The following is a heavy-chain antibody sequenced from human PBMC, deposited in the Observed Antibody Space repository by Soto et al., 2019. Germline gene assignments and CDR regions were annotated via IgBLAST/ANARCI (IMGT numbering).Heavy chain of an antibody. CDR1: GYTFTTYG. D-gene: IGHD1-26*01. CDR2: ISAYSGKT. CDR3: ARDRYVGEYEY. V-gene: IGHV1-18*01. Sequence: GASVKVSCKTSGYTFTTYGISWVRQAPGQGLEWVGWISAYSGKTHYAQKFQGKVTMTTDTSTNTAYLELRSLRSDDTAVYYCARDRYVGEYEYWGQGTLVTVSS. J-gene: IGHJ4*02.